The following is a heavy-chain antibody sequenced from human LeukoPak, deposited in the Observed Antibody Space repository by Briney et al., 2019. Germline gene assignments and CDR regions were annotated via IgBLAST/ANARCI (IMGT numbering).Heavy chain of an antibody. Sequence: SESLSLTCTVSGAHISNYYWTWVRQSAAQGLEWIGRLHARESTFYNPSLKSRLTISIDTSKDQLSLTLTSVTAADSAVYYCASLSSGAAFDVWGQGTVVTVSS. J-gene: IGHJ3*01. CDR1: GAHISNYY. V-gene: IGHV4-4*07. CDR2: LHAREST. D-gene: IGHD3-22*01. CDR3: ASLSSGAAFDV.